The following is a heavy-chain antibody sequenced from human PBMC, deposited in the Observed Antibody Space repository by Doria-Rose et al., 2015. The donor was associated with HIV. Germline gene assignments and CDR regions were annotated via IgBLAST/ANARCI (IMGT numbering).Heavy chain of an antibody. CDR2: ISYDGDIK. V-gene: IGHV3-30-3*01. CDR1: EFTFSRYA. J-gene: IGHJ4*02. D-gene: IGHD3-22*01. Sequence: QVQLVQSGGGVVQPGRSLRLSCAASEFTFSRYAMHWVRQAPGKGLELVALISYDGDIKYYADSVKGRFTISRDNSKNTLYLQMNSLRPEDTAVYYCAREGLNSHSSDTSGFDYWGQGTLVTVSS. CDR3: AREGLNSHSSDTSGFDY.